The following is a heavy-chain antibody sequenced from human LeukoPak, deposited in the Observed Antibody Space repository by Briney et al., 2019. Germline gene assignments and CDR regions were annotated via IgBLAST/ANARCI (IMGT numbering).Heavy chain of an antibody. D-gene: IGHD3-3*01. CDR2: ISYDGSNK. J-gene: IGHJ6*03. CDR3: ERDINYDFWSGFYYYYYMDV. V-gene: IGHV3-30*04. CDR1: GFTFSSYA. Sequence: GRSLRLSCAASGFTFSSYAMHWVRQAPAKGLEWVSVISYDGSNKYYADSVKGRFTISRDNSKNTLYLQMNSLRAEDTAVYYCERDINYDFWSGFYYYYYMDVWGKGTTVTVSS.